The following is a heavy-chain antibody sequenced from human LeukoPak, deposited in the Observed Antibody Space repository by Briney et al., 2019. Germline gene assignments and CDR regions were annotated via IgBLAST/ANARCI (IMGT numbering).Heavy chain of an antibody. J-gene: IGHJ4*02. CDR3: SRGRIGIGGASSGY. D-gene: IGHD1-26*01. Sequence: PGGSLRLSCAASGFTFSSYSMNWVRQAPGKGLEWVSSISSSSTYIYYADSVRGRFTISRDNAKNSLYMQGKNLRAEDTAVYYCSRGRIGIGGASSGYWGQGTLVTVSS. V-gene: IGHV3-21*01. CDR1: GFTFSSYS. CDR2: ISSSSTYI.